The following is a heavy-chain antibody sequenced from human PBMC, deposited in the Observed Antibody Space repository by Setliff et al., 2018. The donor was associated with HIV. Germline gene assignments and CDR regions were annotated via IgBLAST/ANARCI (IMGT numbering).Heavy chain of an antibody. J-gene: IGHJ4*02. CDR2: ISSSGFPI. V-gene: IGHV3-48*01. CDR1: GFTFSTYG. CDR3: VRGTLDF. Sequence: PWGSLRRSCEASGFTFSTYGMNWVRHAPGKGLEWVAQISSSGFPIYYADPVRGRFTASRDNGKNSLFLQMNSLRAEDTAVYYCVRGTLDFWGQGNLVTVSS.